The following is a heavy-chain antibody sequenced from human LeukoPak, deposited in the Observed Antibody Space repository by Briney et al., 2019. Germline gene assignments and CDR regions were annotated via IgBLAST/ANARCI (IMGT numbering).Heavy chain of an antibody. D-gene: IGHD3-10*01. CDR3: ARSGHQPYYYGSGSYLFDP. CDR1: GISFDDYG. V-gene: IGHV3-20*01. Sequence: PGGTLLLSCAAPGISFDDYGMSRVRQAPGKGLAWVSGINWNGGSTGYADSVKGRFTISRDNAKNSLYLQMNSLRAEDTALYHCARSGHQPYYYGSGSYLFDPWGQGTLVTVSS. J-gene: IGHJ5*02. CDR2: INWNGGST.